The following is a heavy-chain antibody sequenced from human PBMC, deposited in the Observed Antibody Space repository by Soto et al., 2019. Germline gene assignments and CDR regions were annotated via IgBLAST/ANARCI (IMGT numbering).Heavy chain of an antibody. CDR2: INHSGST. CDR1: CGSFIGYY. Sequence: PSETLSLTCAFYCGSFIGYYWSWIRQPPGKEVEWIGEINHSGSTNYNPSLKSRVTISVDTSKNQFSLKLSSVTAADTAVYYCARGRDSSSWATYYYYYYGMDVWGQGTTVTVSS. D-gene: IGHD6-13*01. CDR3: ARGRDSSSWATYYYYYYGMDV. V-gene: IGHV4-34*01. J-gene: IGHJ6*02.